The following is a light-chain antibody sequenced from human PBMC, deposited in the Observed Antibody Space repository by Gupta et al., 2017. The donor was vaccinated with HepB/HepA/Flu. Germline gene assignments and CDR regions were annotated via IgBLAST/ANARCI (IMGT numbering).Light chain of an antibody. CDR2: KGS. CDR3: QQYNSSPLT. V-gene: IGKV1-5*03. Sequence: DIQMTQSPSTLSASVGDRVTITCRASQSISNWLAWYQQKPGKALKLLIYKGSSLESGVPSRFSGSGSGTEFTLTISSLQPDDFATYYCQQYNSSPLTFGGGTKVEIK. CDR1: QSISNW. J-gene: IGKJ4*01.